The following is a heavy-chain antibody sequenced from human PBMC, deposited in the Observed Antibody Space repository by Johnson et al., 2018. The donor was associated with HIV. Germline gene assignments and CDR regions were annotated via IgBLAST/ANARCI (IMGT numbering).Heavy chain of an antibody. J-gene: IGHJ3*02. CDR1: GFTVSSNY. Sequence: VQLVESGGGLIQPGGSLRLSCAASGFTVSSNYMTWVRQAPGKGLEWVSVIYSGGSTYYADSVKGRFTISRDNSKNTLYLQRNSLRAEDTAVYYWASKIGVVPGGVGTFDIWGQGTMVTVSS. CDR2: IYSGGST. CDR3: ASKIGVVPGGVGTFDI. V-gene: IGHV3-53*01. D-gene: IGHD3-22*01.